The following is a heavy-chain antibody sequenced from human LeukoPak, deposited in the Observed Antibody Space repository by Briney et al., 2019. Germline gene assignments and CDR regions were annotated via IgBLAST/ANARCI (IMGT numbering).Heavy chain of an antibody. CDR2: IYHNGST. CDR1: GGSTSGGSSS. J-gene: IGHJ3*02. Sequence: LQSPSLTCALSGGSTSGGSSSSSSARQPPGECLEWIGYIYHNGSTYYNPSLKSRVTISVNKPKNQFALKLSSVTAADTAVYYCAREAGRAFDIWGQGTMVTVSS. CDR3: AREAGRAFDI. V-gene: IGHV4-30-2*01.